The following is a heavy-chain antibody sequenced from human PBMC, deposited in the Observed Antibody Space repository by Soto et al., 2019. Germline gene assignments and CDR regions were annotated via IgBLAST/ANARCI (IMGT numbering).Heavy chain of an antibody. CDR1: GFTFSSYG. D-gene: IGHD3-22*01. CDR3: AKARGVVVTTRFFDY. CDR2: ISYDGRNK. Sequence: QVQLVESGGGVVQPGRSLRLSCAASGFTFSSYGMHWVRQAPGKGLEWVAVISYDGRNKNYADSVKGLFTSSRDNSKNPLYLQMNSLRAEDTAVYYCAKARGVVVTTRFFDYWGQGTLVTVSS. J-gene: IGHJ4*02. V-gene: IGHV3-30*18.